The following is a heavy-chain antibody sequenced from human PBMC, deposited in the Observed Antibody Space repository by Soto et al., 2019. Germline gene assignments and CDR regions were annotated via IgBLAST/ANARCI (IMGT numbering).Heavy chain of an antibody. Sequence: SETLSLTCTVSGGSISSSSYYWGWIRQPPGKGLEWIGSIYYSGSTYYNPSLKSRVTISVDTYKNQFSLKLSSVTDADTAVYYSERRSWDYSDSSGEFAYWGQGILVTVS. CDR3: ERRSWDYSDSSGEFAY. J-gene: IGHJ4*02. CDR2: IYYSGST. CDR1: GGSISSSSYY. V-gene: IGHV4-39*01. D-gene: IGHD3-22*01.